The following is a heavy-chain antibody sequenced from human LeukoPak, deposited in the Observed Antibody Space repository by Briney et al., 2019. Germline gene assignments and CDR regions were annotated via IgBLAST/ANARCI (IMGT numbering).Heavy chain of an antibody. V-gene: IGHV3-48*03. J-gene: IGHJ4*02. CDR2: IRSTDGSV. D-gene: IGHD3-22*01. CDR3: TKNWGYYYDSTGCYSDY. Sequence: GGSLRLSCAASAFSLSNYEMNWVRQAPGKGLEWVSHIRSTDGSVYYADSVKGRFTTSRDHTKNTLYLLMNSLRAEDTAVYYCTKNWGYYYDSTGCYSDYWGQGTLVTVSS. CDR1: AFSLSNYE.